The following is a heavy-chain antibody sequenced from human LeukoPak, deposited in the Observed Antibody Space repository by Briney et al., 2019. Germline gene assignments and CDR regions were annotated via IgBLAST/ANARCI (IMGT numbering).Heavy chain of an antibody. J-gene: IGHJ6*02. CDR3: ARGNYDFWSGYQSPYYYYGMDV. CDR2: INHSGST. CDR1: GGSFSGYY. D-gene: IGHD3-3*01. Sequence: SETLSLTCAVYGGSFSGYYWSWIRQPPGKGLEWIGEINHSGSTNYNPSLKSRVTISVDTSKNQFSLKLSSVTAADTAVYYCARGNYDFWSGYQSPYYYYGMDVWGQGTTVTVSS. V-gene: IGHV4-34*01.